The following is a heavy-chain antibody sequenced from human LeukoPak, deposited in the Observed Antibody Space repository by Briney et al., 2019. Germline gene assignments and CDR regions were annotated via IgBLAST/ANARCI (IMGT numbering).Heavy chain of an antibody. CDR3: ARDGVAYYYDSSGYHDY. CDR1: GFTFSSYS. V-gene: IGHV3-21*01. Sequence: GGSLRLSCAASGFTFSSYSMNWVRQAPGKGLDWVSSISSSSSYIYYADSVKGRFTISRDNAKNSLYLQMNSLRAEDTAVYYCARDGVAYYYDSSGYHDYWGQGTLVTVSS. D-gene: IGHD3-22*01. J-gene: IGHJ4*02. CDR2: ISSSSSYI.